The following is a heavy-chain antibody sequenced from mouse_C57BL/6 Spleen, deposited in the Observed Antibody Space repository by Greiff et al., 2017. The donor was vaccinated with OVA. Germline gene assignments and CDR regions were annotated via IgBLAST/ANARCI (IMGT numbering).Heavy chain of an antibody. D-gene: IGHD2-1*01. Sequence: VQLQESGAKLVKPGASVKMSCKASGYTFTSYWITWVKQRPGQGLEWIGDIYPGSGSTNYNEKFKSKATLTVDTSSSTAYMQLSSLTSEDSAVYYCARGDYGNYLYFDYWGKGTTLTVSS. CDR2: IYPGSGST. J-gene: IGHJ2*01. V-gene: IGHV1-55*01. CDR1: GYTFTSYW. CDR3: ARGDYGNYLYFDY.